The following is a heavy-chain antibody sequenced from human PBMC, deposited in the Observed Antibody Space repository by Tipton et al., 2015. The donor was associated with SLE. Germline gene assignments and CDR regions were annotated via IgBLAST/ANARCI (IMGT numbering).Heavy chain of an antibody. Sequence: TLSLTCTVSGGSISSFYWSWIRQPPGKGLEWIGYIYYSGSTNYNPSLKSRVTISVDTSKNQFSLKLSSVTAADTAVYYCAREAYYYYYMDVWGKGTTVTVSS. CDR3: AREAYYYYYMDV. CDR2: IYYSGST. J-gene: IGHJ6*03. V-gene: IGHV4-59*01. CDR1: GGSISSFY.